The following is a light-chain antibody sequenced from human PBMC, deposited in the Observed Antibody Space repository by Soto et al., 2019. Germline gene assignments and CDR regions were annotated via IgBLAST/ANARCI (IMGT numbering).Light chain of an antibody. J-gene: IGKJ1*01. CDR2: TAS. CDR1: QDIRND. CDR3: LQHNSYPWT. V-gene: IGKV1-17*01. Sequence: DIQMTQSPSSLSASVGDRVTITCRASQDIRNDLGWYQQKSGKAPKRLIYTASTLQSGVPSRFSGSGSGTEFNLTISSLQPEDFATYYCLQHNSYPWTFGQGTKVEIK.